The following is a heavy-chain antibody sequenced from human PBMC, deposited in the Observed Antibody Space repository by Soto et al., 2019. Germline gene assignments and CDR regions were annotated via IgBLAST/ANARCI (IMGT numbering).Heavy chain of an antibody. CDR2: IRSKAYGGTT. D-gene: IGHD2-15*01. CDR3: TRALSDCSGGSCYFSAPDY. V-gene: IGHV3-49*03. J-gene: IGHJ4*02. CDR1: GFTFGDYA. Sequence: GGSLRLSCTASGFTFGDYAMSWFRQAPGKGLEWVGFIRSKAYGGTTEYAASVKGRFTISRDDSKSIAYLQMNSLKTEDTAVYYCTRALSDCSGGSCYFSAPDYWGQGTLVTVSS.